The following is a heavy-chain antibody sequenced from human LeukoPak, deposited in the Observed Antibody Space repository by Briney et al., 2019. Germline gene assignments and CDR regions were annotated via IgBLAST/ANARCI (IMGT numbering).Heavy chain of an antibody. Sequence: ASVKVSCKASGYTFTSYAMHWVRQAPGQRLEWMGWINAGNGNTKYSQKFQGRVTITRDTSASTAYMELSSLRSEDTAVYYCARDHWRSTPGFDPWGQGTLVTVSS. CDR1: GYTFTSYA. D-gene: IGHD2-2*01. CDR3: ARDHWRSTPGFDP. J-gene: IGHJ5*02. V-gene: IGHV1-3*01. CDR2: INAGNGNT.